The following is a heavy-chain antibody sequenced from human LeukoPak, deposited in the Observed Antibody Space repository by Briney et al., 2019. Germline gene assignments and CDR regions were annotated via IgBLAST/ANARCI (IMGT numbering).Heavy chain of an antibody. D-gene: IGHD5-24*01. CDR1: GYTFTTYY. CDR2: INPSGGST. J-gene: IGHJ4*02. Sequence: ASVKVSCKASGYTFTTYYMYWVRQAPGQGLEWMGIINPSGGSTTYAQKFQGRVTMTRDTSTSTVHMELSSLRSDDTAVYYCARAGDGYNSFDYWGQGTLVTVSS. V-gene: IGHV1-46*01. CDR3: ARAGDGYNSFDY.